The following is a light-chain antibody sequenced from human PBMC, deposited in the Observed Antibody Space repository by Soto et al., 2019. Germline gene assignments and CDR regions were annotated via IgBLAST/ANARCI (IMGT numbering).Light chain of an antibody. CDR1: QSVSSNS. Sequence: EIVLTQSPGTLSLSPGERATLSCRASQSVSSNSLTWYQQKPDQAPRLLIYGASSRATAIPDRFSGSGSGTDFILTSNRLEPEDFAVYYCHQYGLSPYTFGQGTKLEI. CDR3: HQYGLSPYT. J-gene: IGKJ2*01. V-gene: IGKV3-20*01. CDR2: GAS.